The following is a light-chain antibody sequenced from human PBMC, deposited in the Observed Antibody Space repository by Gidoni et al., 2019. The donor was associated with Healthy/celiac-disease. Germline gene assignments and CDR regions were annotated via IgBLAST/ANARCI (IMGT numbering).Light chain of an antibody. V-gene: IGKV3-20*01. CDR1: QSVSSSY. Sequence: EIGLTQSPGTLSLSPGERATLSCRASQSVSSSYLAWYQQKPGQAPRLRIYGASSRATGIPDRFSGSGSGTDFTLTISRLEPEAFAVYYCQQYGSSPLTFGGGTKVEIQ. CDR3: QQYGSSPLT. J-gene: IGKJ4*01. CDR2: GAS.